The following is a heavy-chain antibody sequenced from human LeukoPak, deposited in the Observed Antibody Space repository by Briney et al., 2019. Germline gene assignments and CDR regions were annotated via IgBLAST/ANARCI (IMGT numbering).Heavy chain of an antibody. V-gene: IGHV3-23*01. J-gene: IGHJ6*04. D-gene: IGHD5-12*01. CDR3: AKRGYRGYYYGMDV. CDR2: ISGSGGST. CDR1: GFTFSSYA. Sequence: PGGSLRLSCAASGFTFSSYAMSWVRQAPGKGLEWVSAISGSGGSTYYADSVKGRFTISRDNSKNTLYLQVNSLRAEDTAVYYCAKRGYRGYYYGMDVWGKGTTVTVSS.